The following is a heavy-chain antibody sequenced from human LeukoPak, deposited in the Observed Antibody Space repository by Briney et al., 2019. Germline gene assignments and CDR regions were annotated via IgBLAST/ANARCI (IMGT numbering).Heavy chain of an antibody. CDR2: IIPILGIA. CDR1: GGTFSSYA. D-gene: IGHD1-26*01. CDR3: ARDAPGIVGADRAFDI. Sequence: SVKVSCKASGGTFSSYAISWVRQAPGQGLEWMGRIIPILGIANYAQKFQGRVTITADKSTSTAYMELSSLRSEDTAVYYCARDAPGIVGADRAFDIWSQGTMVTVSS. V-gene: IGHV1-69*04. J-gene: IGHJ3*02.